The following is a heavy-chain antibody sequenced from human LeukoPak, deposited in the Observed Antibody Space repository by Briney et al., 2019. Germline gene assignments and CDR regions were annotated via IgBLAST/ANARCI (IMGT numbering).Heavy chain of an antibody. CDR2: IKSKADGGTT. V-gene: IGHV3-15*01. CDR1: GFTFTNAW. D-gene: IGHD2-2*01. CDR3: VKYCISNGCYDFYYYYMDV. J-gene: IGHJ6*03. Sequence: PGGSLRLSCAASGFTFTNAWMTWVRQTPGKGLEWVGRIKSKADGGTTDYAAPVKGRFTISRDDSKNTLYLQMNSLKTEDTAVYYCVKYCISNGCYDFYYYYMDVWGKGTTVTVSS.